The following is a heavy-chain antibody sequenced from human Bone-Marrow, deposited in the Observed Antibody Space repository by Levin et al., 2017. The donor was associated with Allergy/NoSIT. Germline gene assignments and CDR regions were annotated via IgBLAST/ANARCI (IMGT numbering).Heavy chain of an antibody. J-gene: IGHJ4*02. CDR2: ISYDENNK. Sequence: GESLKISCAASGFTFSNYPMHWVRQAPGKGLEWVAVISYDENNKYYADSVKGRFTISRDNSKNTLYMQMNSLRPEDTAVYYCARNLDYGEDYWGQGTLVTVSS. CDR1: GFTFSNYP. D-gene: IGHD4-17*01. CDR3: ARNLDYGEDY. V-gene: IGHV3-30-3*01.